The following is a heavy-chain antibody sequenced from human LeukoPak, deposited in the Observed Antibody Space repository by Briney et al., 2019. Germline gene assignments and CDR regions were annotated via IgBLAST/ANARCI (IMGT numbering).Heavy chain of an antibody. CDR2: ISGGGETT. CDR3: AKQLTAGGYYFDY. D-gene: IGHD6-13*01. CDR1: GFTFSSYA. J-gene: IGHJ4*02. V-gene: IGHV3-23*01. Sequence: GGSLRLSCAASGFTFSSYAMSWVRQARGEGLEWVSGISGGGETTYYADSVKGRFTISRDNSKNTLYLQMNSLRAEDTAVYYCAKQLTAGGYYFDYWGQGTLVTVSS.